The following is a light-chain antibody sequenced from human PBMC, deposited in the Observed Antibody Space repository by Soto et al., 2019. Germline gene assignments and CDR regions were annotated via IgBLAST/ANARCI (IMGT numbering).Light chain of an antibody. V-gene: IGKV1-39*01. J-gene: IGKJ5*01. Sequence: DIQMTQSPSSLSASVGDRVTISCRASQNIGNFLNWYQHKPGKAPNLLIYSASNLETGVPSRFSGSGSGTDFSLTISSLQPDDFASYYCQQSYSALITFGQGTRLEIK. CDR3: QQSYSALIT. CDR2: SAS. CDR1: QNIGNF.